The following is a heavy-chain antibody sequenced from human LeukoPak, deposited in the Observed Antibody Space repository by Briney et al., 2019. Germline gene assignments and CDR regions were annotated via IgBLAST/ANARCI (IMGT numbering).Heavy chain of an antibody. CDR2: IRSKAYGGTT. J-gene: IGHJ4*02. CDR3: TRDLRRIRLLWFGAPEEGFDY. D-gene: IGHD3-10*01. Sequence: GGSLRLSCTASGFTFGDYAMSWVRQAPGKGLEWVGFIRSKAYGGTTEYAASVKGRFTISRDDSKSVAYLQMNSLKTEDTAVYYCTRDLRRIRLLWFGAPEEGFDYWGQGTLVTVSS. CDR1: GFTFGDYA. V-gene: IGHV3-49*04.